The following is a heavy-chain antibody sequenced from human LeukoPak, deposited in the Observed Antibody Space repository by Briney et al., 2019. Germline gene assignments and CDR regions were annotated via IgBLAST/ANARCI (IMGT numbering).Heavy chain of an antibody. J-gene: IGHJ4*02. V-gene: IGHV4-4*02. D-gene: IGHD6-25*01. CDR3: AREGGFYRPLDY. CDR2: VHLDGRT. Sequence: TETLSLTCDVSGGSVTSTNWWTWFRQPPGKGLEWIGEVHLDGRTNYNPSLKSRLVMSADLPENHISLKLTSVTAADTAVYYCAREGGFYRPLDYSGQGTLVTVSS. CDR1: GGSVTSTNW.